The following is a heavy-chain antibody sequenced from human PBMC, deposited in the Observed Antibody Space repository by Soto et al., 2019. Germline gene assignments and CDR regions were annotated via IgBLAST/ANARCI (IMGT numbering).Heavy chain of an antibody. CDR1: GGSISSSSYY. J-gene: IGHJ4*02. Sequence: QLQLQESGPGLVKPSETLSLTCTVSGGSISSSSYYWGWIRQPPGKGLEWIGSIYYSGSTYYNPSLKSRVTISVDTSKNQFSLKLSSVTAADTAVYYCARRNSYGPDLYYFDYWGQGTLVTVSS. CDR2: IYYSGST. D-gene: IGHD5-18*01. V-gene: IGHV4-39*01. CDR3: ARRNSYGPDLYYFDY.